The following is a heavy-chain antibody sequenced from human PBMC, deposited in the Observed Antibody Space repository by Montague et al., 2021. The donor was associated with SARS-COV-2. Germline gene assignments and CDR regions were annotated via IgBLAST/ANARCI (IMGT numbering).Heavy chain of an antibody. Sequence: VKPTQTLTLTCAFSGFSLSTPNVGVGWIRQPPGKSLEWLALIXXXXDXRYSPSLQSRLTITKDTSNNQVVLSLTNVDPVDTATYYCAHLIRYYDIFTGIPFDYWGQGTQVTVSS. CDR3: AHLIRYYDIFTGIPFDY. V-gene: IGHV2-5*01. CDR1: GFSLSTPNVG. D-gene: IGHD3-9*01. J-gene: IGHJ4*02. CDR2: IXXXXDX.